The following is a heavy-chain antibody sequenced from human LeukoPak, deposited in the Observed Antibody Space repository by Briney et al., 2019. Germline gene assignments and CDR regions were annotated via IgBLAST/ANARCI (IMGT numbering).Heavy chain of an antibody. CDR3: ASDSYGGDAFDI. Sequence: SVKVSCKASGYTFTSYGISWVRQAPGQGLEWMGRIIPILGIANYAQKFQGRVTITADKSTSTAYMELSSLRSEDTAVYYCASDSYGGDAFDIWGQGTMVTVSS. CDR1: GYTFTSYG. D-gene: IGHD4-23*01. V-gene: IGHV1-69*04. CDR2: IIPILGIA. J-gene: IGHJ3*02.